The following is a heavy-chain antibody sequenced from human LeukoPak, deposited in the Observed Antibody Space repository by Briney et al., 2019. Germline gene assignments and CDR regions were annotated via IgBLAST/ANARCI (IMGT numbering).Heavy chain of an antibody. Sequence: ASVKVSCKASGYTFTGYYMHWVRQAPGQGLEWMGWINPNSGGTNYAQKFQGRVTMTRDTSISTAYMELSRLRSDDTDVYYCARDPGDGYNLGASDYWGQGTLVTVSS. CDR1: GYTFTGYY. CDR3: ARDPGDGYNLGASDY. D-gene: IGHD5-24*01. V-gene: IGHV1-2*02. J-gene: IGHJ4*02. CDR2: INPNSGGT.